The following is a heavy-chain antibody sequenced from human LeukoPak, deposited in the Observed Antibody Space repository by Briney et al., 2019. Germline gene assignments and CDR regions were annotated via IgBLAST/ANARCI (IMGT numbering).Heavy chain of an antibody. Sequence: PGGSLRLSCAASGFTFISYGMSWVRQAPGKGLEWVSGITGSGGSTYYADSVKGRFTISRDNSKNTLYLQMNSLRAEDTAVYYCTTDLGRSRIAPRFYYWGQGTLVTVSS. CDR2: ITGSGGST. V-gene: IGHV3-23*01. D-gene: IGHD6-6*01. CDR3: TTDLGRSRIAPRFYY. J-gene: IGHJ4*02. CDR1: GFTFISYG.